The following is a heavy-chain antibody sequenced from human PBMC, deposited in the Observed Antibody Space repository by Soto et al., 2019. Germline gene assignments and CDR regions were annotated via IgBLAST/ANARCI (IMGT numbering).Heavy chain of an antibody. J-gene: IGHJ6*03. D-gene: IGHD3-3*01. V-gene: IGHV1-8*01. CDR2: MNPNSGNT. CDR1: GYTFTSYD. CDR3: ARGRGDTIFGVVIIPVYYYYYMDV. Sequence: ASVKVSCKASGYTFTSYDINWVRQATGQGLEWMGWMNPNSGNTGYAQKFQGRVTMTRNTSISTAYMELSSRRSEDTAVYYCARGRGDTIFGVVIIPVYYYYYMDVWGKGTTVTVSS.